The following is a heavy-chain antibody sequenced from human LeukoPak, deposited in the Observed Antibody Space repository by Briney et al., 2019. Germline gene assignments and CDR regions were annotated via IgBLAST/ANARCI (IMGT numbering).Heavy chain of an antibody. Sequence: GESLKISCKGSGYSFTSYWIGWVRQMPGKGLEWMGIIYPGDSDTRYSPSFQGQVTISADKTISTAYLQRSSLKASDTAMYYCAMGIDYYDSSGYYTPFDYWGQGTLVTVSS. V-gene: IGHV5-51*01. CDR2: IYPGDSDT. CDR3: AMGIDYYDSSGYYTPFDY. J-gene: IGHJ4*02. CDR1: GYSFTSYW. D-gene: IGHD3-22*01.